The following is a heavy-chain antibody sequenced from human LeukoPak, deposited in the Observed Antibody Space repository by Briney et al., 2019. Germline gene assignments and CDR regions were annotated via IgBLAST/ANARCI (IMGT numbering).Heavy chain of an antibody. Sequence: ASVKVSCKASGYTLTGYYMHWVRQAPGQGPEWMGGINGNSGGTKYAQKFEGRVTMTSDTSTSTVQMDLGTLRSDDTAVYYCARENIEQWPAFDYWGQGTPVTVSS. J-gene: IGHJ4*02. CDR3: ARENIEQWPAFDY. D-gene: IGHD1/OR15-1a*01. CDR2: INGNSGGT. V-gene: IGHV1-2*02. CDR1: GYTLTGYY.